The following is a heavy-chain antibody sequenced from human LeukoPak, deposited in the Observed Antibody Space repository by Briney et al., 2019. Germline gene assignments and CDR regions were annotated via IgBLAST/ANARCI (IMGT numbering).Heavy chain of an antibody. CDR1: GFTFSSYW. Sequence: PGGSLRLSCAASGFTFSSYWMHWVRQAPGKGLEWVSAIGGSSGSTYYADSVKGRFTLSRDNSKNTVYLQMNNLRADDTAVYYCARDPGVVAFHYLDYWGQGTLVTVSS. J-gene: IGHJ4*02. CDR2: IGGSSGST. D-gene: IGHD3-3*01. CDR3: ARDPGVVAFHYLDY. V-gene: IGHV3-23*01.